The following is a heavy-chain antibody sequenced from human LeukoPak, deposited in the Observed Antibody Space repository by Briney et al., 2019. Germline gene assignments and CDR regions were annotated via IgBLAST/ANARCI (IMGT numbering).Heavy chain of an antibody. J-gene: IGHJ5*02. CDR1: GFTFSNAW. Sequence: PGGSLRLSCAASGFTFSNAWMSWVRQAPGKGLEWVGRIKSKTDGGTTDYAAPVKGRFTISRDDSKNTLYLQMNSLKTEDTAVYYCTTVDSGSFEGGWFDPWGQGTLVSVSS. CDR2: IKSKTDGGTT. D-gene: IGHD1-26*01. CDR3: TTVDSGSFEGGWFDP. V-gene: IGHV3-15*01.